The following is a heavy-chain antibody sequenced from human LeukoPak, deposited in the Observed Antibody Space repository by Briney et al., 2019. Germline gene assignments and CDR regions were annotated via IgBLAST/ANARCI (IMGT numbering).Heavy chain of an antibody. CDR3: AKDLIAAAGKNYYYGMDV. CDR1: GFTFSSYA. Sequence: GGTLRLSCAASGFTFSSYAMSWVRQAPGKGLEWVSAISGSGGSTYYADSVKGRFTISRDNSKNTLYLQMNSLRVEDTAVYYCAKDLIAAAGKNYYYGMDVWGQGTTVTVSS. CDR2: ISGSGGST. J-gene: IGHJ6*02. D-gene: IGHD6-13*01. V-gene: IGHV3-23*01.